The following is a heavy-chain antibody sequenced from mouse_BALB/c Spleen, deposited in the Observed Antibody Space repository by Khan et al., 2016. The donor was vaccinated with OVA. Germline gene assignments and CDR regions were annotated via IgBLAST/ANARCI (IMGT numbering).Heavy chain of an antibody. D-gene: IGHD2-10*02. J-gene: IGHJ1*01. Sequence: VQLKESGAELVKPGASVKLSCTASGFTIKDTYIHWVKRRPEQGLEWIGRITPATGNTEYDPKFQGKATMSADTSSNTAYLQLRSLTSAGTADDYGVRASYDPGNLDVWGGGTTVTV. V-gene: IGHV14-3*02. CDR3: VRASYDPGNLDV. CDR2: ITPATGNT. CDR1: GFTIKDTY.